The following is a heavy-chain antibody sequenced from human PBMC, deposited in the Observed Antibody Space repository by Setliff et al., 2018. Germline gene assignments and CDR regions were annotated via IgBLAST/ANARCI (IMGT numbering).Heavy chain of an antibody. CDR3: AREAPGYAFDI. CDR2: IYYSGST. J-gene: IGHJ3*02. Sequence: LSLTCTVSGGSISSGDYYWSWICQPPGKGLEWIGYIYYSGSTYYNPSLKSRVTISVDTSKNQFSLKLSSVTAADTAVYYCAREAPGYAFDIWGQGTMVTVSS. CDR1: GGSISSGDYY. D-gene: IGHD1-1*01. V-gene: IGHV4-30-4*08.